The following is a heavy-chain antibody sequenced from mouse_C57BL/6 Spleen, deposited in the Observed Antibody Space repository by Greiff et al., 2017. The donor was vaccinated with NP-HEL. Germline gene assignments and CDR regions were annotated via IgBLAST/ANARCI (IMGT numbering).Heavy chain of an antibody. D-gene: IGHD1-1*01. Sequence: QVQLQQPGAELVRPGTSVKLSCKASGYTFTSYWMHWVKQRPGQGLEWIGVIDPSDSYTNYNQKFKGKATLTVDTSSSTAYMQLSSLTSEDSAVYYCAATVVAENYFDYWGQGTTLTVSS. CDR2: IDPSDSYT. CDR3: AATVVAENYFDY. V-gene: IGHV1-59*01. CDR1: GYTFTSYW. J-gene: IGHJ2*01.